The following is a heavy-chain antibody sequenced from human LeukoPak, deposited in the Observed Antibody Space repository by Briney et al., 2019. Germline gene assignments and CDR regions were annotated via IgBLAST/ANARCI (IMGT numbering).Heavy chain of an antibody. J-gene: IGHJ6*03. CDR1: GGTFSSYA. Sequence: ASVKVSCKASGGTFSSYAISWVRQAPGQGLEWMGGIIPIFGTANYAQKFQGRVTITTDESTSTAYMELSSLRSEDTAVYYCARCIRSSNYYYYMDVWGKGTTVTVSS. CDR3: ARCIRSSNYYYYMDV. D-gene: IGHD3-3*02. V-gene: IGHV1-69*05. CDR2: IIPIFGTA.